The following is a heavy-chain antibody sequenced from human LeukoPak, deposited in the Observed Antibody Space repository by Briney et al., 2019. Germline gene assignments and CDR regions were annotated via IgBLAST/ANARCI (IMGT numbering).Heavy chain of an antibody. CDR2: INSDGSST. CDR3: ARDRAAADLDY. J-gene: IGHJ4*02. CDR1: GFTFSSSW. Sequence: GGSLRLSCAASGFTFSSSWMHWVRQAPWKGLVWVSRINSDGSSTGYADSVKGRFTISRDNAKNTLYLQMNSLRAEDTAVYYCARDRAAADLDYWGQGTLVTVSS. D-gene: IGHD6-13*01. V-gene: IGHV3-74*01.